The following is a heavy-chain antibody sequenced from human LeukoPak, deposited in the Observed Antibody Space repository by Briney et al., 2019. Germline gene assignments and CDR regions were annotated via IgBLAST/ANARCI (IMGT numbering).Heavy chain of an antibody. D-gene: IGHD2-2*01. J-gene: IGHJ5*02. CDR1: GFTFSNYW. CDR2: IKQDESKR. Sequence: GGSLRLSCAASGFTFSNYWMSWVRQAPGKGLEWVANIKQDESKRYYVGSVKGRFTISRDNAKNSLYLQMNSLRAEDTAVYYCAREASLYCSGNNCYWAFDLWGQGTLATVSS. CDR3: AREASLYCSGNNCYWAFDL. V-gene: IGHV3-7*01.